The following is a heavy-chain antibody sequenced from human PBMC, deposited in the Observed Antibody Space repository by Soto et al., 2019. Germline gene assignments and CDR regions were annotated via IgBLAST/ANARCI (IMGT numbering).Heavy chain of an antibody. CDR1: GFAVSNSY. CDR2: IYADGTT. V-gene: IGHV3-53*02. J-gene: IGHJ1*01. CDR3: ARDWNGDSVIEH. D-gene: IGHD4-17*01. Sequence: EVQLVETGGGLIPPGGSLSLSCAAYGFAVSNSYISWVRQAPGKGLEWVAVIYADGTTHSADSVRGRFTISRDSSRNTGYLQMNNLRAEDTAVYYCARDWNGDSVIEHWGQGTLVTVSS.